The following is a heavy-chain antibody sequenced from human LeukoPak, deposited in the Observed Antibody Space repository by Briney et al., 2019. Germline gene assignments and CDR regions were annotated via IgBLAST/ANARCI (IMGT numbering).Heavy chain of an antibody. Sequence: SETLSLACTVSGGSIGTYYWTWIRQPPGKGLEWIGYIYYTGSTDYNPSLKSRVTISVDASKNQFSLKLSPVTAADTAVYFCARVTITSRQAFDYWGQGTQVTVSS. CDR3: ARVTITSRQAFDY. V-gene: IGHV4-59*01. CDR2: IYYTGST. CDR1: GGSIGTYY. J-gene: IGHJ4*02.